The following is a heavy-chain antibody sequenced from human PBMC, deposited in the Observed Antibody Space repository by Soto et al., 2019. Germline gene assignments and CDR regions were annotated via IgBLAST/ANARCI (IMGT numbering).Heavy chain of an antibody. CDR1: GFTFSSFG. CDR2: LSANGGST. J-gene: IGHJ4*02. Sequence: EVRLLESGGDLVQPGGSLRLSCAASGFTFSSFGMNWVRQAPGKGLEWVSSLSANGGSTYYADSVKGRFFISRDNAKNTLFLQMNSLRAEDTAVYYCAKSKDSTIFGVIIYYFDYWGQGNLVTVSA. V-gene: IGHV3-23*01. D-gene: IGHD3-3*01. CDR3: AKSKDSTIFGVIIYYFDY.